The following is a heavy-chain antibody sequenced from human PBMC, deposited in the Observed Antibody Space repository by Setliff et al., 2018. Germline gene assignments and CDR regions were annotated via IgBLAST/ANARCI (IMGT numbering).Heavy chain of an antibody. Sequence: GGPPRLSCAASGFTFTSYEMNWVRQAPGKGLEWVSYISSSGSTIYYADSVKGRFTISRDNAKNSLYLQMNSLRAEDTAVYYCARYGYYYDSSAYYPVDKWGQGTLVTVSS. CDR3: ARYGYYYDSSAYYPVDK. J-gene: IGHJ4*02. CDR1: GFTFTSYE. CDR2: ISSSGSTI. V-gene: IGHV3-48*03. D-gene: IGHD3-22*01.